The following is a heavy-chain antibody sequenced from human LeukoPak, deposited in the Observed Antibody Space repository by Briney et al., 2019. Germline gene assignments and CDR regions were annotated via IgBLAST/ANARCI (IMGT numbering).Heavy chain of an antibody. Sequence: SETLSLTCTVSGGSVSTSGYYWGWIRQSPVKGLEWIGDVFYTGKTNYNPSLRGRATISIDTSKNQFSLKLTYVTAADTAVYYCARVFDSWGQGTLVTVSS. CDR2: VFYTGKT. J-gene: IGHJ4*02. CDR1: GGSVSTSGYY. V-gene: IGHV4-39*07. CDR3: ARVFDS.